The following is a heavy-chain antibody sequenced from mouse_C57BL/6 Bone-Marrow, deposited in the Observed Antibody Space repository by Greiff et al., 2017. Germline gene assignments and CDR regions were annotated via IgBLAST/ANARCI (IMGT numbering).Heavy chain of an antibody. Sequence: EVQRVESGGGLVKPGGSLKLSCAASGFTFSDYGMHWVRQAPEQGLEWVAYISSGSSTIKYADTVKGRFTISRDNAKNTLFLQMTSLRSEDTAMYYCARTGFAYWGQGTLVTVSA. CDR1: GFTFSDYG. V-gene: IGHV5-17*01. CDR2: ISSGSSTI. CDR3: ARTGFAY. J-gene: IGHJ3*01.